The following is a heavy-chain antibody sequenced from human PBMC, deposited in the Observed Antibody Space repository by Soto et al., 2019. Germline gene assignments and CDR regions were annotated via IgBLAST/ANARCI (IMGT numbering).Heavy chain of an antibody. CDR3: ARDDYGDYGLDY. CDR1: GGSISSSSYY. Sequence: SETLSLTCTVSGGSISSSSYYWGWIRQPPGKGLEWIGYIYYSGSTNYNPSLKSRVTISVDTSKNQFSLKLSSVTAADTAVYYCARDDYGDYGLDYWGQGTLVTVSS. J-gene: IGHJ4*02. V-gene: IGHV4-61*01. CDR2: IYYSGST. D-gene: IGHD4-17*01.